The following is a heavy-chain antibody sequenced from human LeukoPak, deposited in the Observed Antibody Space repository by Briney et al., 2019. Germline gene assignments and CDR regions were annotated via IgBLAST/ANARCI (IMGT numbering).Heavy chain of an antibody. Sequence: PSETLSLTYAVYGGSFSGYYWSWIRQPPGKGLEWIGEINHSGSTNYNPSLKSRVTISVDTSKNQFSLKLSSVTAADTAVYYCARAGRAGLLRLPPGPQVYWGQGTLVTVSS. CDR3: ARAGRAGLLRLPPGPQVY. J-gene: IGHJ4*02. CDR1: GGSFSGYY. V-gene: IGHV4-34*01. D-gene: IGHD5-12*01. CDR2: INHSGST.